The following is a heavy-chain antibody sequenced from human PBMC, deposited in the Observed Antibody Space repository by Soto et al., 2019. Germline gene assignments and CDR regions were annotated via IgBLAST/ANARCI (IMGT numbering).Heavy chain of an antibody. CDR2: IRAFNGET. Sequence: VASVKVSCKTSGYSFNTYCITWVRQAPGQGLEWMGWIRAFNGETKYAQKFQGRVTMTADVSTNTAHMELTSLTSDDTATYFCARLLGLLTWPLDYWGQGTLVTVSS. V-gene: IGHV1-18*01. D-gene: IGHD7-27*01. CDR1: GYSFNTYC. CDR3: ARLLGLLTWPLDY. J-gene: IGHJ4*02.